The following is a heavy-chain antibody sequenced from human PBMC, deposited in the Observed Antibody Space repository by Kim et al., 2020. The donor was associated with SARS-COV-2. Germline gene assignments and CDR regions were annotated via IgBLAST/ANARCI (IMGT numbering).Heavy chain of an antibody. V-gene: IGHV3-49*04. J-gene: IGHJ5*02. CDR2: IRSNTYGGTT. CDR1: GFTFDDCT. CDR3: AGDAKFAFDP. D-gene: IGHD3-10*01. Sequence: GGSLRLSCIASGFTFDDCTVTWVRQAPGKGLEWVGCIRSNTYGGTTEYAASVKDRFTISSDDSKSIAYLQMNSLKSEDTGVYYCAGDAKFAFDPWGQGTLVTVSS.